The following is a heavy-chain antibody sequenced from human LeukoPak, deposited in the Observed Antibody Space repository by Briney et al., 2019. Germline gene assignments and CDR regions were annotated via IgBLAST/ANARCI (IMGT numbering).Heavy chain of an antibody. V-gene: IGHV3-21*01. CDR2: ISSGSDYI. CDR1: GFTYRRYS. CDR3: ARVVATMPLVYYYMDV. D-gene: IGHD5-12*01. J-gene: IGHJ6*03. Sequence: GGSLRLSCVASGFTYRRYSMNWVRQAPGKGLEWVSTISSGSDYIYHADSVRGRFTISRDNAKNSLYLQMNSLRAEDTAVYYCARVVATMPLVYYYMDVWGKGTTVTVSS.